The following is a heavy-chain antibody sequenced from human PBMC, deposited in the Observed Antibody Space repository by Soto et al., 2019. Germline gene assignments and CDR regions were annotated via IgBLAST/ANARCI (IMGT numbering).Heavy chain of an antibody. CDR3: ARELVHGYLDL. CDR1: GFMFGGHW. D-gene: IGHD4-17*01. CDR2: IKPDGTKT. Sequence: GGSLRLSCAASGFMFGGHWMHWVRQGPEKGLVFVSRIKPDGTKTDYADSVKGRFTISRDNAKKTVYLEMNSLTVDDTARYYCARELVHGYLDLWGQGTLVTVSS. V-gene: IGHV3-74*01. J-gene: IGHJ4*02.